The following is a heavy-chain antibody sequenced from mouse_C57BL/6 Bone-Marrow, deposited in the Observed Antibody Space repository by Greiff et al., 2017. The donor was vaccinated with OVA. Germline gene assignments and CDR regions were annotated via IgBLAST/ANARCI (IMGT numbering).Heavy chain of an antibody. CDR1: GFTFSDFY. CDR2: SRNKANDYTT. CDR3: ARDNWDWYFDV. J-gene: IGHJ1*03. Sequence: EVQLVESGGGLVQSGRSLRLSCATSGFTFSDFYMEWVRQAPGKGLEWIAASRNKANDYTTEYSASVKGRFIVSRDTSQSVLYLQMNALRAEDTAIYCCARDNWDWYFDVWGTGTTVTVSS. V-gene: IGHV7-1*01. D-gene: IGHD4-1*01.